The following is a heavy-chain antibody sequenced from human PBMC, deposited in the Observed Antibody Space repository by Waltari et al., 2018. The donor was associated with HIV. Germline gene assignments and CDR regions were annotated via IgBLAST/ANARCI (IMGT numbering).Heavy chain of an antibody. CDR3: ATGGGTTSIQLYDLDV. CDR2: FDPEDDET. CDR1: GYTLTELS. J-gene: IGHJ6*02. Sequence: QVQLIQSGAEVKKPGASVKVSCKVFGYTLTELSMHWVRQDPGKGLEWMGGFDPEDDETIHAQQFQCRATMTEDTSTDSAYMELSSLTSEDTAVYYCATGGGTTSIQLYDLDVWGQGTTVTVSS. D-gene: IGHD1-26*01. V-gene: IGHV1-24*01.